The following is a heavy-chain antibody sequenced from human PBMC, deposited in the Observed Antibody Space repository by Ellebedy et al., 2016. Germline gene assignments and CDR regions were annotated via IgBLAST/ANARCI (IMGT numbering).Heavy chain of an antibody. CDR2: IYSGGST. V-gene: IGHV3-53*01. CDR3: ARGPETTWYFDL. J-gene: IGHJ2*01. D-gene: IGHD1/OR15-1a*01. Sequence: GGSLRLSCAASGFTVSSNYMSWVRQAPGKGLEWVPVIYSGGSTYYADSVKGRFTISRDNSKNTLYLQMNSLRAEDTAVYYCARGPETTWYFDLWGRGTLVTVSS. CDR1: GFTVSSNY.